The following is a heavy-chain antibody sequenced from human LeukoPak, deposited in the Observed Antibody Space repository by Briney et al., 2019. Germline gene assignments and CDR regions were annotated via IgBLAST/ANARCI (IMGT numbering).Heavy chain of an antibody. Sequence: PSETLSLTCTVYVGSFSGYYWSWIRQPPGKGLEWIGEINHSGSTNYNSSLKSRVTISVDTSKNQFSLKLSSVTAADTAVYYCARGYYGSGSHCCHMDVWGKGTTITVS. J-gene: IGHJ6*03. CDR2: INHSGST. CDR3: ARGYYGSGSHCCHMDV. V-gene: IGHV4-34*01. D-gene: IGHD3-10*01. CDR1: VGSFSGYY.